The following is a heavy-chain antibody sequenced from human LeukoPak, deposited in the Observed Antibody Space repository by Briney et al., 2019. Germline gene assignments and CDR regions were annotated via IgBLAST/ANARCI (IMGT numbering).Heavy chain of an antibody. CDR2: MNSDGSST. J-gene: IGHJ4*02. D-gene: IGHD4/OR15-4a*01. CDR3: ARGANSIVEPDY. V-gene: IGHV3-74*01. Sequence: GSLRLSCAASGFTLSSYWMHWVRQAPGKGLVWVSRMNSDGSSTSYADFVEGRFTISRDNAKNSLYLQMNSLRAEDTAVYYCARGANSIVEPDYWGQGTLVTVSS. CDR1: GFTLSSYW.